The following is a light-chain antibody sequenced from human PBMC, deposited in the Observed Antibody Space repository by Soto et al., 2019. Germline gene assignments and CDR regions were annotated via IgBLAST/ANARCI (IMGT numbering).Light chain of an antibody. J-gene: IGLJ3*02. CDR1: SSDIGAYNY. V-gene: IGLV2-14*01. CDR3: SSYTTGDTWE. CDR2: EVS. Sequence: QSALTQPASVSGSPGQSITISCTGTSSDIGAYNYVSWYQQHPTKAPKLIIYEVSNRPSGVSNRFSGSKSGNTASLTISGLQAEDEAAYYCSSYTTGDTWEFGGGTKVTVL.